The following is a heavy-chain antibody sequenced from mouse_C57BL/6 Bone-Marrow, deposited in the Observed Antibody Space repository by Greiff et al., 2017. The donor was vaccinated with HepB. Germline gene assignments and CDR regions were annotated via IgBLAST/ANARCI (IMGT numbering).Heavy chain of an antibody. D-gene: IGHD1-1*01. Sequence: QVQLQQPGAELVKPGASVKLSCKASGYTFTSYWMQWVKQRPGQGLEWIGEIDPSDSYTNYNQKFKGKATLTVDTSSSTAYMQLSSLTSEDSAVYYCARGDYYGSSFPHYFDYWGQGTTLTVSS. CDR2: IDPSDSYT. CDR1: GYTFTSYW. CDR3: ARGDYYGSSFPHYFDY. J-gene: IGHJ2*01. V-gene: IGHV1-50*01.